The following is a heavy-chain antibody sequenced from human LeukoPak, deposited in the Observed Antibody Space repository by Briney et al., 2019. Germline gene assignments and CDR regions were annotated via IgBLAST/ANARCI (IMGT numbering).Heavy chain of an antibody. CDR3: ANYYGSGSYHYDSSGYYFGT. Sequence: SETLSLTCTVSGGSISSYYWSWIRQPPGKGLEWIGYIYYSGSTNYNPSLKSRVTISVDTSKNQFSLKLSSVTAADTAVYYCANYYGSGSYHYDSSGYYFGTWGQGTLVTVSS. D-gene: IGHD3-10*01. V-gene: IGHV4-59*01. CDR2: IYYSGST. CDR1: GGSISSYY. J-gene: IGHJ4*02.